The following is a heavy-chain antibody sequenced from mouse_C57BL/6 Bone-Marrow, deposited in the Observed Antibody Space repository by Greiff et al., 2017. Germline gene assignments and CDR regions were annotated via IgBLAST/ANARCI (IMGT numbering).Heavy chain of an antibody. J-gene: IGHJ2*01. D-gene: IGHD1-1*02. CDR1: GYTFTSYW. CDR3: AKYSVYGPYYVYY. V-gene: IGHV1-59*01. Sequence: VQLQQPGAELVRPGTSVKLSCKASGYTFTSYWMHWVKQRPGQGLEWIGVIDPPDSYTNYNQKFKGKATLTVDTPSSTAYMQLSILTSVDSAVYYCAKYSVYGPYYVYYWGQGTTLTVSS. CDR2: IDPPDSYT.